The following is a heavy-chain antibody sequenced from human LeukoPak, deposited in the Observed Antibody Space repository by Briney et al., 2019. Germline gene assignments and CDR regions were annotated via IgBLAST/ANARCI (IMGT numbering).Heavy chain of an antibody. Sequence: SETLSLTCTVSGGSISSYYWTWIRQPPGKGLEWIGEINHSGSTKYNPSLKSRVTISVDTSKNQFSLKLSSVTAADTAVYYCARGYYDTSAYSRDWYFDLWGRGTLVTVSS. V-gene: IGHV4-34*01. D-gene: IGHD3-22*01. CDR1: GGSISSYY. J-gene: IGHJ2*01. CDR2: INHSGST. CDR3: ARGYYDTSAYSRDWYFDL.